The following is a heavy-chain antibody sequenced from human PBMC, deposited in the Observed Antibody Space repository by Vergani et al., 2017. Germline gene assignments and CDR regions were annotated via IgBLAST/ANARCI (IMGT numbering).Heavy chain of an antibody. V-gene: IGHV3-23*01. D-gene: IGHD2-2*03. CDR3: AKSLGWAPRVGFDP. J-gene: IGHJ5*02. Sequence: EVQLLESGGGLVQPGGSLRLSCAASGFTFSSYAMSWVRQAPGKGLEWVSAISGSGGSTYYADSVKGRFTISRDKSKNTLYLQMNSLRAEETAVYYCAKSLGWAPRVGFDPWGQGTLVTVSS. CDR1: GFTFSSYA. CDR2: ISGSGGST.